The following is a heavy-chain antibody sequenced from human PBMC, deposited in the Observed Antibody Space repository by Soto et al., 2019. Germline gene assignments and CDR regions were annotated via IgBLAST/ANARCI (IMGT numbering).Heavy chain of an antibody. J-gene: IGHJ6*02. CDR3: ARGAIVVVPSPYYYYGMDV. CDR2: IYPGDSDT. CDR1: GYSFTSYW. V-gene: IGHV5-51*01. D-gene: IGHD3-22*01. Sequence: GESLKISCKGSGYSFTSYWIGWVRQMPGKGLEWMGIIYPGDSDTRYSPSFQGQVTISADKSISTAYLQWSSLKASDTAMYYCARGAIVVVPSPYYYYGMDVWGQGTTVTVSS.